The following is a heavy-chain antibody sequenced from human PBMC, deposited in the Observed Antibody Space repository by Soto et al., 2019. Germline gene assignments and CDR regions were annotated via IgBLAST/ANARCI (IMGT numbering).Heavy chain of an antibody. CDR1: SGSISSYY. D-gene: IGHD2-8*01. CDR3: ARQGYCSNGVCFGWFDP. Sequence: SETLSLTCSVSSGSISSYYWSWIRQPPGKGLEWIGFIFYSGNTNYNPSLKSRVTMSVDTSKNQFSLKLSSVTDADTAVYYCARQGYCSNGVCFGWFDPWVQGTLVTVSS. J-gene: IGHJ5*02. CDR2: IFYSGNT. V-gene: IGHV4-59*01.